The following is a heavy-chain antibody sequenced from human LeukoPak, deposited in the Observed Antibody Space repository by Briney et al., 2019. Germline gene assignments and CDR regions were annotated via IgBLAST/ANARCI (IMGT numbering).Heavy chain of an antibody. V-gene: IGHV1-69*02. Sequence: ASVKVSCKASGGTFSSYTISWVRQAPGQGLEWMGRIIPILGIANYAQKFQGRVTITADESTSTAYMELSSLRSEDTAVYYCAGGGSSGYPQDYWGQGTLVTVSS. CDR1: GGTFSSYT. D-gene: IGHD3-22*01. J-gene: IGHJ4*02. CDR2: IIPILGIA. CDR3: AGGGSSGYPQDY.